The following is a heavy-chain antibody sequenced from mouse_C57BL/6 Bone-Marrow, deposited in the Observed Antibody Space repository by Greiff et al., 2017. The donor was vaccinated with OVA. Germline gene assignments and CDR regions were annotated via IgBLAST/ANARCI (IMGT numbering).Heavy chain of an antibody. D-gene: IGHD1-1*01. J-gene: IGHJ3*01. CDR1: GFTFSDYG. CDR3: ASPQYCGSSWFAY. Sequence: EVKLMESGGGLVKPGGSLKLSCAASGFTFSDYGMHWVRQAPEKGLEWVAYISSGSSTIYYADTVKGRFTISRDNARNPPFLQMTSLRSEETAMYYGASPQYCGSSWFAYWGQGTLVTVSA. V-gene: IGHV5-17*01. CDR2: ISSGSSTI.